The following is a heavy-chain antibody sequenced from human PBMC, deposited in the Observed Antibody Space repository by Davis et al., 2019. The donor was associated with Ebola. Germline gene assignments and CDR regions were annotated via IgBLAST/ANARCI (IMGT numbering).Heavy chain of an antibody. CDR2: INHSGST. V-gene: IGHV4-34*01. J-gene: IGHJ4*02. CDR3: ARAVQWAFDY. D-gene: IGHD1-26*01. CDR1: GGFFSGYY. Sequence: MPSETLSLTCAVYGGFFSGYYWSWIRQPPGKGLEWIGEINHSGSTNYNPSLKSRVTISVDTSKNQFSLKLSSVTAADTAVYYCARAVQWAFDYWGQGTLVTVSS.